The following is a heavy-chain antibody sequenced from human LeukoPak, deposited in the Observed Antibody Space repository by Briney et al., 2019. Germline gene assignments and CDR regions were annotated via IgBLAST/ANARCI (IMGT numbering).Heavy chain of an antibody. J-gene: IGHJ4*01. CDR1: GYRFNAYF. Sequence: GASVKVSCKASGYRFNAYFIHWVRQAPGQELEWMGWINPNRGGTNSAQIFQGRVTMTWDTSISTAYLELSRLISHDTAVYYCARGGSGSGWMYYFDYWGQGTLVTVSS. D-gene: IGHD6-19*01. CDR2: INPNRGGT. CDR3: ARGGSGSGWMYYFDY. V-gene: IGHV1-2*02.